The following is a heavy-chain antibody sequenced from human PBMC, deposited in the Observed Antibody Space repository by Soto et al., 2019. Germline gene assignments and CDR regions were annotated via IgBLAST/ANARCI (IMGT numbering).Heavy chain of an antibody. CDR1: GYTFTGYY. J-gene: IGHJ4*02. V-gene: IGHV1-2*04. CDR3: VRDAVTVTTAYFDS. CDR2: LNCNSGGT. D-gene: IGHD4-17*01. Sequence: ASVKLSCKASGYTFTGYYLHWVRQVPGQGLEWMGWLNCNSGGTKLAQKFQGWVTMTRDTSISTAYLQLSRLRSDDTAVYYCVRDAVTVTTAYFDSWGQGTLVTVSS.